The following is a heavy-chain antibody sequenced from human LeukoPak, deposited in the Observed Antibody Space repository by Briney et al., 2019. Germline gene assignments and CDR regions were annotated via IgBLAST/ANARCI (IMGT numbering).Heavy chain of an antibody. CDR1: GFTFSNYA. Sequence: GRSLRLSCAASGFTFSNYAMYWVRQAPGKGLEWVAVISYDENNKYYTDSVKGRFTISRDNSKNTLYLQMNSLRAEDTAVYYCAKESSSSSRYYFDYWGQGTLVTVSS. J-gene: IGHJ4*02. D-gene: IGHD6-6*01. V-gene: IGHV3-30-3*01. CDR3: AKESSSSSRYYFDY. CDR2: ISYDENNK.